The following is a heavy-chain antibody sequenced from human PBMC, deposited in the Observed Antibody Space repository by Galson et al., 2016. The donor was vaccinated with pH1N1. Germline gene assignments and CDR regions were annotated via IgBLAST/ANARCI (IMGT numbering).Heavy chain of an antibody. V-gene: IGHV1-69*06. D-gene: IGHD6-25*01. Sequence: SVKVSCKASRGTFSNYVINWVRQAPGQGLEWMGGIIPLFGTGYDARNFQGRFTITADKSTSTTYMELNSLTSEDTALYFCARDGGRAGAFDIWGLGTMVTVSS. CDR3: ARDGGRAGAFDI. CDR2: IIPLFGTG. J-gene: IGHJ3*02. CDR1: RGTFSNYV.